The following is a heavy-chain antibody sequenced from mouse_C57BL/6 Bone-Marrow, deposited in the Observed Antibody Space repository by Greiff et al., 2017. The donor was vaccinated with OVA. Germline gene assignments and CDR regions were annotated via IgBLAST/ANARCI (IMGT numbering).Heavy chain of an antibody. J-gene: IGHJ2*01. CDR1: GYTFTDYE. D-gene: IGHD6-1*01. CDR3: TPSEGGYY. V-gene: IGHV1-15*01. CDR2: IDPETGGT. Sequence: QVQLKESGAELVRPGASVTLSCKASGYTFTDYEMHWVKQTPVHGLEWIGAIDPETGGTAYNQKFKGKAILTADKSSSTAYMELRSLTSEDSAVYYCTPSEGGYYWGQGTTLTVSS.